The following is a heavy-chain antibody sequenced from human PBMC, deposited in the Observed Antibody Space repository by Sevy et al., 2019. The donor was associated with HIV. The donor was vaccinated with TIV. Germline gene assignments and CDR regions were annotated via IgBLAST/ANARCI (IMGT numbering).Heavy chain of an antibody. CDR1: GFAFSSYD. CDR3: ARDLPPSATIVPHFDY. V-gene: IGHV3-48*03. Sequence: GGSLRLSCAASGFAFSSYDMHWVRQAPGKGLEWVLYITSSGTSINYVDSVKGRFTISRDNAKNSLYLQMNSLRVEDTAVYYCARDLPPSATIVPHFDYWGQGTLVTVSS. D-gene: IGHD1-26*01. CDR2: ITSSGTSI. J-gene: IGHJ4*02.